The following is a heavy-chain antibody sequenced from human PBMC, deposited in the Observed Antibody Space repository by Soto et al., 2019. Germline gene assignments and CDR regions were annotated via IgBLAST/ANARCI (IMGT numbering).Heavy chain of an antibody. D-gene: IGHD3-22*01. V-gene: IGHV3-23*01. J-gene: IGHJ4*02. Sequence: YGVSRISKTQGKGLEWVSAISGSGVSTYYADSVKGRFTISRDNSKNTLYLQMNSLRAEDTAVYYCAKSPGMYYYDSSGYYHYDYWGQGTLVTVSS. CDR1: YG. CDR2: ISGSGVST. CDR3: AKSPGMYYYDSSGYYHYDY.